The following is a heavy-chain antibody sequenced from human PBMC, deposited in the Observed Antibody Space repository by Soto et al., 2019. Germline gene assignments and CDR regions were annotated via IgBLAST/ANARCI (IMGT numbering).Heavy chain of an antibody. D-gene: IGHD1-26*01. J-gene: IGHJ6*02. CDR3: ASFGGATSDYYYGMDV. CDR2: IYHSGST. V-gene: IGHV4-4*02. CDR1: GGSIGSSNW. Sequence: PSETLSLTCAVSGGSIGSSNWWSWVRQPPGKGLEWIGEIYHSGSTNYNPSLKSRVTISVDKSKNQFSLKLSSVTAADTAVYYCASFGGATSDYYYGMDVWGQGTTVTVSS.